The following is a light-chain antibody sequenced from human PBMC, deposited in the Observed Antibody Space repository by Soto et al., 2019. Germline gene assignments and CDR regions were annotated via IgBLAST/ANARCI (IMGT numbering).Light chain of an antibody. Sequence: DIQMTQSPSSLSSSLGDRATITCRASQGISNYLAWYQQKPGKDPKLLIYAASTLQSGVPSRFSGSGSGTDFTLTISSLQPEDVATYYCQKYNSGPQTFGQGTRLEIK. J-gene: IGKJ5*01. CDR2: AAS. V-gene: IGKV1-27*01. CDR3: QKYNSGPQT. CDR1: QGISNY.